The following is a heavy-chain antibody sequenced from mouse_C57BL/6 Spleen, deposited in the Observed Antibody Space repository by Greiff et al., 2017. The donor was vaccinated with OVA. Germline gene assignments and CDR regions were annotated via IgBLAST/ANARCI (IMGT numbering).Heavy chain of an antibody. CDR2: IYPGSGST. CDR1: GYTFTSYW. CDR3: AGRVYDYDEGWFAY. Sequence: VQLQQPGAELVKPGASVKMSCKASGYTFTSYWITWVKQRPGQGLEWIGDIYPGSGSTNYNEKFKSKATLTVETSSSTAYMQLSSLTSEDSAVYYCAGRVYDYDEGWFAYWGQGTLVTVSA. J-gene: IGHJ3*01. D-gene: IGHD2-4*01. V-gene: IGHV1-55*01.